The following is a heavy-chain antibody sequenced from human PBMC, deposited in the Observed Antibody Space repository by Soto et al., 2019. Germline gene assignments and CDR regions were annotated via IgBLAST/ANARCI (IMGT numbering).Heavy chain of an antibody. D-gene: IGHD6-19*01. CDR3: AGGKQWLAFDY. CDR1: GGSISNYY. Sequence: SETLSLTCTVSGGSISNYYWSWVRQSPGMGLEWIGFISSSVTTHYNPSLKSRVTISVDTSKNQFSLKLSSVTAADTAVYYCAGGKQWLAFDYWGQGALVTVSS. CDR2: ISSSVTT. V-gene: IGHV4-59*01. J-gene: IGHJ4*02.